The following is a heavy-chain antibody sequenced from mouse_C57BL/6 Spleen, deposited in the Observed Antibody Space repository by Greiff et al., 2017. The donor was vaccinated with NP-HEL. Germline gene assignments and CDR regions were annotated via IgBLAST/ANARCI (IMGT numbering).Heavy chain of an antibody. V-gene: IGHV1-81*01. CDR2: IYPRSGNT. CDR1: GYTFTSYG. D-gene: IGHD2-1*01. J-gene: IGHJ1*03. Sequence: QVQLQQSGAELARPGASVKLSCKASGYTFTSYGISWVKQRTGQGLEWIGEIYPRSGNTYYNEKFKGKATLTADKSSSTAYMELRSLTSEDSAVYFCARSIYYGNYGYFDVWGTGTTVTVSS. CDR3: ARSIYYGNYGYFDV.